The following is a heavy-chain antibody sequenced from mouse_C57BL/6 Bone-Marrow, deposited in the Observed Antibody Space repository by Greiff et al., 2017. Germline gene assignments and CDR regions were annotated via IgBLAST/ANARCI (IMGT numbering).Heavy chain of an antibody. CDR3: ARNYYGNYGFYAMDY. CDR1: GYTFTSYW. Sequence: QVQLKQPGAELVMPGASVKLSCKASGYTFTSYWMHWVKQRPGQGLEWIGEIDPSDSYTNYNQKFKGKSTLTVDKSSSTAYMQLSSLTSEDSAVYYCARNYYGNYGFYAMDYWGQGTSVTVSS. J-gene: IGHJ4*01. CDR2: IDPSDSYT. V-gene: IGHV1-69*01. D-gene: IGHD2-1*01.